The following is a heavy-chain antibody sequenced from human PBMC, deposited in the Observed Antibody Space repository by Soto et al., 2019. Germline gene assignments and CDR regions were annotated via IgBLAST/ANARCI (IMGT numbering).Heavy chain of an antibody. CDR3: AKATATSGGAFEI. J-gene: IGHJ3*02. CDR2: ILVGGST. D-gene: IGHD1-1*01. Sequence: PVGSLRLSCAVSGFICSSYDMSWVRQAPGKGLEWVSTILVGGSTHYEDSVKGRFTISRATSKNTVYLQMNRLTGGDTAVYYCAKATATSGGAFEIYGQGTMVTVSS. CDR1: GFICSSYD. V-gene: IGHV3-23*01.